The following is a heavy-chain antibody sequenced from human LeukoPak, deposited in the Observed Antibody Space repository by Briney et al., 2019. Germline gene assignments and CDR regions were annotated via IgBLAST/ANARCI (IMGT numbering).Heavy chain of an antibody. J-gene: IGHJ4*02. CDR1: GYTFTSYG. D-gene: IGHD3-9*01. V-gene: IGHV1-18*01. Sequence: GASVKVSCKASGYTFTSYGISWVRQAPGQGLEWMGWISAYNGNTNYAQKLQGRVTMTTDTSTSTAYMGLRSLRSDDTAVYYCARDFGERRYFDWLPKTYYFDYWGQGTLVTVSS. CDR2: ISAYNGNT. CDR3: ARDFGERRYFDWLPKTYYFDY.